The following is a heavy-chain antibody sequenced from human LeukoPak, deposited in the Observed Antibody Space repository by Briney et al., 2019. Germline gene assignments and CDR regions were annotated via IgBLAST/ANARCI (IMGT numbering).Heavy chain of an antibody. J-gene: IGHJ6*02. CDR3: AKDGDYYDSSGCMDV. D-gene: IGHD3-22*01. CDR2: ISWNSGSI. V-gene: IGHV3-9*01. CDR1: GFTFDDYA. Sequence: GRSLRLSCAASGFTFDDYAMHWVRQAPGKGLEWVSGISWNSGSIGYADSVKGRFTISRDNAKNSLYLQMNSLRAEDTALYYCAKDGDYYDSSGCMDVWGQGTTVTVSS.